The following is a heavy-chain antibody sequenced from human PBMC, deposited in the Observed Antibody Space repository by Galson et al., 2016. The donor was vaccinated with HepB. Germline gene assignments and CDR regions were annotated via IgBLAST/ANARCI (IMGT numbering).Heavy chain of an antibody. J-gene: IGHJ5*02. CDR1: GFTFSSYW. CDR2: ISGDGSST. V-gene: IGHV3-74*01. Sequence: SLRLSCAASGFTFSSYWMHWVRQAPGEGLVWVSHISGDGSSTHHEDSVKGRSTVSRDNSENTLYLQMNSLRAEDTAVYYCVRDKVTPGTNWFDPWGQGTLVTVSS. D-gene: IGHD4-11*01. CDR3: VRDKVTPGTNWFDP.